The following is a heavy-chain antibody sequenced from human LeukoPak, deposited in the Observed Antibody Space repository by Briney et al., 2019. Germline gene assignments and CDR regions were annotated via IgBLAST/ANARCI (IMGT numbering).Heavy chain of an antibody. V-gene: IGHV5-10-1*01. D-gene: IGHD6-19*01. CDR1: GYSFTSYW. Sequence: GESLKISCKGSGYSFTSYWISWVRQMPGKGLEWMGRIDPSDSYTNYSPSFQGHVTISADKSISTAYLQWSSLKASDTAMYYCATNVGIAVADPDAFGIWGQGTMVTVSS. J-gene: IGHJ3*02. CDR3: ATNVGIAVADPDAFGI. CDR2: IDPSDSYT.